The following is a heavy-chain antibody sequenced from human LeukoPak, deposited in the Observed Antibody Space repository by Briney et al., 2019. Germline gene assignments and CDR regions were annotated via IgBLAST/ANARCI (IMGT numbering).Heavy chain of an antibody. Sequence: GRSLRLSCAASGFTFSSYAMHWVRQAPGKGLEWVAVISYDGSNKYYADSVKGRFTISRDNSKNTLYLQMNSLRAEDKAVYYWAREVDYFVHGTLGNDSS. V-gene: IGHV3-30*04. CDR2: ISYDGSNK. J-gene: IGHJ4*01. CDR3: AREVDY. CDR1: GFTFSSYA.